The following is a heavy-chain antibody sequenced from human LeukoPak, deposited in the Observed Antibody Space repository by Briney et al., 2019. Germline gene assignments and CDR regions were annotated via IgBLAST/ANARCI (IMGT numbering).Heavy chain of an antibody. Sequence: GGSLRLSCAVSGITLSNYGMSWVRQAPGKGLEWVAGISGSGGGTHYADSVRGRFTISRDNPKNTLHLQMNSLRAEDTAVYFCAKRGAVIRVILVGFHKEAYYFDSWGQGALVTVSS. D-gene: IGHD2-21*01. CDR2: ISGSGGGT. V-gene: IGHV3-23*01. CDR3: AKRGAVIRVILVGFHKEAYYFDS. J-gene: IGHJ4*02. CDR1: GITLSNYG.